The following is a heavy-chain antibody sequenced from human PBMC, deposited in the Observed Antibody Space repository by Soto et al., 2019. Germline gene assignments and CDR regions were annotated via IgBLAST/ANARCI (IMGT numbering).Heavy chain of an antibody. CDR2: FDPEDGET. D-gene: IGHD3-3*01. Sequence: ASVKVSCKVSGYTLTELSMHWVRQAPGKGLEWMGGFDPEDGETIYAQKFQGRVTMTEDTSTDTAYMELSSLRSEDTAVYYCATQRFLEWSPCPPRYYYYGMDVWGQGTTVTVSS. CDR1: GYTLTELS. CDR3: ATQRFLEWSPCPPRYYYYGMDV. V-gene: IGHV1-24*01. J-gene: IGHJ6*02.